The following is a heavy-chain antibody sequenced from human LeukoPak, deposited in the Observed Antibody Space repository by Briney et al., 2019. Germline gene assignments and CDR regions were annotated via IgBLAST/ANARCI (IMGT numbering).Heavy chain of an antibody. Sequence: SETLSLTCTVSGGSISSYYWSWIRQPPGKGLEWIGRINTRGGTNYNPSLKSRVTMSVDTSKNQFSLKLSSVTAADTAVYYCAREATMIVVETPYYFYYMDVWGKGTTVTVSS. CDR2: INTRGGT. CDR1: GGSISSYY. D-gene: IGHD3-22*01. J-gene: IGHJ6*03. V-gene: IGHV4-4*07. CDR3: AREATMIVVETPYYFYYMDV.